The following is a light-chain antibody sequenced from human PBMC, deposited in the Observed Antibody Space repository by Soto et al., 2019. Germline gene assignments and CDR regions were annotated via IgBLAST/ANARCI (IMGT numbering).Light chain of an antibody. CDR1: QSVSSN. J-gene: IGKJ2*01. Sequence: ELVMTQSPATLSVSPGERATLSCRASQSVSSNLAWYQQKPGQAPRLLIYGASTRATGIPARFSGSGSGTEFTLTISSVQSEDFAVYYCQQFNNWPAVTIGQGTKLENK. CDR2: GAS. V-gene: IGKV3-15*01. CDR3: QQFNNWPAVT.